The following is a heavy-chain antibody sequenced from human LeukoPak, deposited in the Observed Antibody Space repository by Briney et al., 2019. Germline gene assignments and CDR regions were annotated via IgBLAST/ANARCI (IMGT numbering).Heavy chain of an antibody. CDR1: GFTFSSYS. J-gene: IGHJ5*02. Sequence: GGSLRLSCAASGFTFSSYSMNWVRQAPGKGLEWVSSISSSSSYIYYADSVKGRFTISRDNAKNSLYLQMNSLRAEDTAVYYCARVPLEWLFRWFDPWGQGTLVTVSS. V-gene: IGHV3-21*01. D-gene: IGHD3-3*01. CDR2: ISSSSSYI. CDR3: ARVPLEWLFRWFDP.